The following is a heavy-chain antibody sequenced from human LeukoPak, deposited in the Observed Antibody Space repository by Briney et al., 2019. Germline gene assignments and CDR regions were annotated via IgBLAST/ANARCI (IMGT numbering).Heavy chain of an antibody. CDR1: GFTFSDYY. Sequence: PGGSLRLSCAASGFTFSDYYMSWIRQAPGKGLEWVSVIGYSAGTNYADSVKGRFTISRDNSKNTLYLQMNSLRAEDTAVYYCATSGYSGYDRPSWGQGTLVTV. V-gene: IGHV3-53*01. CDR3: ATSGYSGYDRPS. J-gene: IGHJ5*02. D-gene: IGHD5-12*01. CDR2: IGYSAGT.